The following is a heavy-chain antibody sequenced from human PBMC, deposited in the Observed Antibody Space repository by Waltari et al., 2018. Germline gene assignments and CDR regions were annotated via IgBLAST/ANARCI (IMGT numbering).Heavy chain of an antibody. J-gene: IGHJ4*02. D-gene: IGHD6-19*01. Sequence: QVQLVESGGGVVQPGRSLRVSCPASGFTFNSHAMPWVRQAPGKGLEWVSVISYDGNIKYYAGSVKGRFTISRDNSKNTLYLQMNDLRSDDTAVYFCARDSGYSVAWSVGDYWGQGTLVTVSS. CDR3: ARDSGYSVAWSVGDY. CDR1: GFTFNSHA. V-gene: IGHV3-30-3*01. CDR2: ISYDGNIK.